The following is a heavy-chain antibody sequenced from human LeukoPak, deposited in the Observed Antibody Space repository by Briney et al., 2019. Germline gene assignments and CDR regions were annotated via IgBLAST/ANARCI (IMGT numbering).Heavy chain of an antibody. CDR1: GGTFSRFT. Sequence: SVNVSFKASGGTFSRFTISWVRQAPGQGFEWMGGITPIFGTANFAQKFQGRVTITADESTSTAYMELSSLRSEDTAVYYCARGERSSYWGQGTLVTVSS. D-gene: IGHD1-1*01. V-gene: IGHV1-69*13. J-gene: IGHJ4*02. CDR2: ITPIFGTA. CDR3: ARGERSSY.